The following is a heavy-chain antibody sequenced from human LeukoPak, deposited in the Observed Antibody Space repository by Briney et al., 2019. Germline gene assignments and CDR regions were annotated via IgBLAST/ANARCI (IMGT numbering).Heavy chain of an antibody. CDR3: AIEGMAEIGFHLLP. CDR1: GCTFNIYE. V-gene: IGHV3-48*03. J-gene: IGHJ5*02. D-gene: IGHD1-26*01. Sequence: GESLILSCAVSGCTFNIYEKNWWRQAPGGGRGEFLYIRNSGRSTYYADSVTGRFTMTRDNAKNSVYLQMNKVELEATAIHCRAIEGMAEIGFHLLPWGQGPVVSVSS. CDR2: IRNSGRST.